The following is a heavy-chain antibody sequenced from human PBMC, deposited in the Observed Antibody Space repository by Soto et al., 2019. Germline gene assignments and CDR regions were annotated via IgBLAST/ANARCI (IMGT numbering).Heavy chain of an antibody. CDR3: TRIGSTDSNDAFLV. J-gene: IGHJ3*01. CDR1: GFTFSSYW. CDR2: INTDGSST. V-gene: IGHV3-74*01. D-gene: IGHD2-2*01. Sequence: PGGSLSLSCAASGFTFSSYWMHWVRQAPGKGLVWVSRINTDGSSTSYADSVKGRFTIYRDNAENTLYLQMNSLRAEDTAVYYCTRIGSTDSNDAFLVWGQGTMVTVSS.